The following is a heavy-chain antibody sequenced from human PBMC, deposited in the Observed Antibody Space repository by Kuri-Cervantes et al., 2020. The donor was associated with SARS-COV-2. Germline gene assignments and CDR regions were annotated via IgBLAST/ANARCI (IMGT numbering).Heavy chain of an antibody. CDR2: ISYSGST. CDR1: GGSISSHY. V-gene: IGHV4-59*11. Sequence: GSLRLSCTVSGGSISSHYWSWIRQPPGKGLEWNGYISYSGSTNYNPSLKSRVSISVDTSKNQFSLKLRSVTAADTAVYYCARALYSYGYNGYYYYMDVWGKGTTVTVSS. CDR3: ARALYSYGYNGYYYYMDV. J-gene: IGHJ6*03. D-gene: IGHD5-18*01.